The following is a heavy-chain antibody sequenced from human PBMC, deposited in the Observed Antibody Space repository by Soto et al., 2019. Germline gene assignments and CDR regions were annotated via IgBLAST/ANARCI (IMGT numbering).Heavy chain of an antibody. Sequence: QVQLVESGGGVVQPGRSLRLSCAASGFTFSSYGMHWVRQAPGKGLEWVAVISYDGSNKYYADSVKGRFTISRDNSKNTLYLQMNSLRAEDTAVYYCAKDLLRPGRASGMDVWGQGTTFTVSS. D-gene: IGHD6-25*01. CDR2: ISYDGSNK. CDR3: AKDLLRPGRASGMDV. J-gene: IGHJ6*02. CDR1: GFTFSSYG. V-gene: IGHV3-30*18.